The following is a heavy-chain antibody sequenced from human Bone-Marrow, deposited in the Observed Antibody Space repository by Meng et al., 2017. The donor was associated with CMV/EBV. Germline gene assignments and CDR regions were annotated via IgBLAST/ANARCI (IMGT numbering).Heavy chain of an antibody. Sequence: SVKVSCKASGYTFTSYGISWVRQAPGQGLQWMGGIIPIFGTANYAQKFQGRVTITTDESTSTAYMELSSLRSEDTAVYYCARVTMVRGVNWFDPWGQGTLVTVYS. V-gene: IGHV1-69*05. D-gene: IGHD3-10*01. CDR1: GYTFTSYG. J-gene: IGHJ5*02. CDR3: ARVTMVRGVNWFDP. CDR2: IIPIFGTA.